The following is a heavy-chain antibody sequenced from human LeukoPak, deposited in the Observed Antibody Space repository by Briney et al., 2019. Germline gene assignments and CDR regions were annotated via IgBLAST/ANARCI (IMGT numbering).Heavy chain of an antibody. D-gene: IGHD2-2*01. CDR3: AREEYVKCWSD. V-gene: IGHV1-2*02. Sequence: VASVKVSCKASGYTFTGYYMHWVRQAPGQGLEWMGWINPNSGGTMYAQKFQGRVTMTRDTSISTVYMELSRLGSDDTAVYYCAREEYVKCWSDWGQGTLVTVSS. CDR1: GYTFTGYY. J-gene: IGHJ1*01. CDR2: INPNSGGT.